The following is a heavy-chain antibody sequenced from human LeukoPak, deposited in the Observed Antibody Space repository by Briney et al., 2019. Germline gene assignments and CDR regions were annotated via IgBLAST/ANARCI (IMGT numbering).Heavy chain of an antibody. CDR1: GGTFSSYA. D-gene: IGHD3-22*01. CDR3: AGELFYDSSGYYYTVGYFDY. Sequence: SVKVSCKASGGTFSSYAISWVRQAPGQGLEWMGGIIPIFGTANYAQKFQGRVTITADESTSTAYMELSSLRSEDTAVYYCAGELFYDSSGYYYTVGYFDYWGQGTLVTVSS. CDR2: IIPIFGTA. J-gene: IGHJ4*02. V-gene: IGHV1-69*13.